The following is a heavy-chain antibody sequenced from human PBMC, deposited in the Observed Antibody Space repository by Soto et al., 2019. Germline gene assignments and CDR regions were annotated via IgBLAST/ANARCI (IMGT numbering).Heavy chain of an antibody. D-gene: IGHD2-15*01. J-gene: IGHJ4*02. CDR2: LFYGGTT. CDR3: ARHMVPAPVY. CDR1: GGSISGYY. V-gene: IGHV4-39*01. Sequence: QVQLQESGPGLVKPSETLSLTCTVSGGSISGYYWTWIRQPPGKGLEWVGSLFYGGTTDYNPSLKSRLTMSLDTSKNHFSLKLGSVTAADTAVYYCARHMVPAPVYWGQGTLVTASS.